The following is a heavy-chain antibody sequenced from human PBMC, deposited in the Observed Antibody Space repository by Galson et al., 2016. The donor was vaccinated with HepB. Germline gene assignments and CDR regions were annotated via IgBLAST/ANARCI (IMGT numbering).Heavy chain of an antibody. CDR3: ASGPLDIALVTE. Sequence: TLSLTCTVSGGSIRSGNYYWSWIRQSAGKGLEWIGRIYVSESTIYNPSLKSRVTISIDPSTNRISLELSSVTDADTAVYYCASGPLDIALVTEWGQGMLVTVSS. CDR2: IYVSEST. CDR1: GGSIRSGNYY. V-gene: IGHV4-61*02. J-gene: IGHJ4*02. D-gene: IGHD5-18*01.